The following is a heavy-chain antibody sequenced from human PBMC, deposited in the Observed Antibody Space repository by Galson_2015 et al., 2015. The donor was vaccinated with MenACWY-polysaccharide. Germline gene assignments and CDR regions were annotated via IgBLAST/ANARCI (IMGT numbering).Heavy chain of an antibody. V-gene: IGHV3-23*01. CDR3: AKRARGVTAASYHIDV. CDR1: GFTFSGYW. J-gene: IGHJ5*02. CDR2: INGNGGAK. D-gene: IGHD2-2*01. Sequence: SLRLSCAASGFTFSGYWLSWVRQAPGKGLEWVSNINGNGGAKYYVDSVKGRFTISRDNSKNTLYLQMNSLRVDDTAVYYCAKRARGVTAASYHIDVWGQGTPVTVSS.